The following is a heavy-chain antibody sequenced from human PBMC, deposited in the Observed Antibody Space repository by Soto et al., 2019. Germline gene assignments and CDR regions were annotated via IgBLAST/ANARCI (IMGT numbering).Heavy chain of an antibody. V-gene: IGHV1-69*08. CDR3: ARDLDDIVVVPAAYHYYYYYMDV. CDR2: IIPILGIA. J-gene: IGHJ6*03. CDR1: GGTFSSYT. D-gene: IGHD2-2*01. Sequence: QVQLVQSGAEVKKPGSSVKVSCKAAGGTFSSYTISWVRQAPGQGLEWMGRIIPILGIANYAQKFQGRVTTTADKSTSTAYMELSSLRSEDTAVYYCARDLDDIVVVPAAYHYYYYYMDVWGKGTTVTVSS.